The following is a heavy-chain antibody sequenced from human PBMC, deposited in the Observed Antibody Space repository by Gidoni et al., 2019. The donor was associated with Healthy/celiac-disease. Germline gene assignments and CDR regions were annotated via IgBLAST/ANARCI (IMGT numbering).Heavy chain of an antibody. J-gene: IGHJ5*02. D-gene: IGHD3-22*01. CDR3: ARILYYYDSSGYYYQSWFDP. V-gene: IGHV2-26*01. CDR2: IFSNDEK. CDR1: GFSLSNARMG. Sequence: QVTLKESGPVLVKPTETLTLTCTVSGFSLSNARMGVSWIRQPPGKALEWLAHIFSNDEKSYSTSLKSRLTISKDTSKSQVVLTMTNMDPVDTATYYCARILYYYDSSGYYYQSWFDPWGQGTLVTVSS.